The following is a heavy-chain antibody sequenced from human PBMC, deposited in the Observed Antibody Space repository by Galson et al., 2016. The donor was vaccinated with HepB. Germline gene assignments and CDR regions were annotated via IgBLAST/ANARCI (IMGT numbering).Heavy chain of an antibody. D-gene: IGHD5-18*01. CDR3: ARVDTAVVTRGDSDY. CDR2: LIPMFGIP. CDR1: GGSFNSYT. Sequence: SVKVSCKASGGSFNSYTINWVRHAPGKGLEWMGGLIPMFGIPNYAQKFQGRVTITADKSTNTAYMELTSLTSEDTATYYCARVDTAVVTRGDSDYWGQGTLVTVSS. V-gene: IGHV1-69*10. J-gene: IGHJ4*02.